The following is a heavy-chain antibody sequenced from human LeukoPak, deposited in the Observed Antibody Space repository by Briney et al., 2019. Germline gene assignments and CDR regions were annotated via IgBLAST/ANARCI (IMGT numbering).Heavy chain of an antibody. D-gene: IGHD1-26*01. CDR2: ISAYNGNT. CDR1: GYTLTSYG. V-gene: IGHV1-18*01. J-gene: IGHJ4*02. Sequence: ASVKVSCKASGYTLTSYGISWVRQAPGQGLEWMGWISAYNGNTNHAQKVQGRVTMTTDTSTSTAYMELRSLRSDDTAVYYCAAGLGGLVGALFDYWGQGTLVTVSS. CDR3: AAGLGGLVGALFDY.